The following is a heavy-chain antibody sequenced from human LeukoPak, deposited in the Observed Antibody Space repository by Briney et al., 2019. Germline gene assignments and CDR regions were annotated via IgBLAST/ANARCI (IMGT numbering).Heavy chain of an antibody. J-gene: IGHJ4*02. V-gene: IGHV3-21*06. D-gene: IGHD5-12*01. Sequence: PGGSLRLSYAASGFTFSNYNMNWVRQAPGKGLEWVSFISSGSSYIFYANSMKGRFTISRDNAKNSLYLQMNSLRVEDSAVYYCARDRGATIGFDYWGQGTLVTVSS. CDR2: ISSGSSYI. CDR1: GFTFSNYN. CDR3: ARDRGATIGFDY.